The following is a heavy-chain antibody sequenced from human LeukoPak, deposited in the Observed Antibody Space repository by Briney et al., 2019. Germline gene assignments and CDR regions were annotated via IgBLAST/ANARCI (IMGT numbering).Heavy chain of an antibody. CDR3: ARDARWFGELSPRGVDY. D-gene: IGHD3-10*01. J-gene: IGHJ4*02. V-gene: IGHV3-53*05. CDR2: IYSGGST. Sequence: GGSLRLSCAASGFTVSSNYMSWVRQAPGKGLEWVSVIYSGGSTYYADSVKGRFTISRDNSKNTLYLQMNSLRAEDTAVYYCARDARWFGELSPRGVDYWGQGTLVTVSS. CDR1: GFTVSSNY.